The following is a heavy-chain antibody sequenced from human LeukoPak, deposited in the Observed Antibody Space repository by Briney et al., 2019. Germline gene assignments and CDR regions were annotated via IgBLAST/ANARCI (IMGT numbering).Heavy chain of an antibody. CDR1: GYTFTSYY. V-gene: IGHV1-46*01. Sequence: ASVKVSCKASGYTFTSYYMHWVRQAPGQGLEWMGIINPSGGSTSYAQKFQGRVTMTRDTSISTAYMELSRLRSDDTAVYYCARGTWDCSSTSCYSGNWFDPWGQGTLVTVSS. CDR2: INPSGGST. CDR3: ARGTWDCSSTSCYSGNWFDP. D-gene: IGHD2-2*02. J-gene: IGHJ5*02.